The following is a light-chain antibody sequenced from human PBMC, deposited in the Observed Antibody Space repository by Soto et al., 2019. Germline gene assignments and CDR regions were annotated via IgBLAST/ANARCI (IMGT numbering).Light chain of an antibody. V-gene: IGKV3D-15*01. J-gene: IGKJ1*01. CDR3: QQYNDFPRWT. Sequence: EIVMTQSPATLSVSPGERATLSCRASQSVRTNLAWYQHKPGQAPRLLIYGASTRPTGIPARFSGSGSETEFTLTISSLQSEDFAVYYCQQYNDFPRWTFGQGTKVEVK. CDR1: QSVRTN. CDR2: GAS.